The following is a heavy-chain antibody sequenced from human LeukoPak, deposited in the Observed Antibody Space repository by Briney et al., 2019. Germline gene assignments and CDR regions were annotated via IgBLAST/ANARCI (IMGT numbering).Heavy chain of an antibody. J-gene: IGHJ5*02. CDR1: GFSLSTSGVG. CDR2: ISWYDDK. D-gene: IGHD6-13*01. CDR3: AHSIAAAGRDWFDP. Sequence: SGPTRVKPTQTLTLTCTFSGFSLSTSGVGVGWIRQPPGKALEGLTLISWYDDKRYSPSLKSRPTITKDPSNNQVVLTMTHMDAVDPATYYRAHSIAAAGRDWFDPWGQGTLVTVSS. V-gene: IGHV2-5*01.